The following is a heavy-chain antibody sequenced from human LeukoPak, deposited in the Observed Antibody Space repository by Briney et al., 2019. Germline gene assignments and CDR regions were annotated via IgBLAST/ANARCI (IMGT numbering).Heavy chain of an antibody. V-gene: IGHV3-53*01. J-gene: IGHJ3*02. Sequence: GGSLRLSCEVSGLTFRSYAMNWVRQAPGKGLEWVSVIYSGGSTYYADSVKGRFTISRDNSKNTLYLQMNSLRAEDTAVYYCASRIAVAGTLAFDIWGQGTMVTVSS. CDR1: GLTFRSYA. CDR3: ASRIAVAGTLAFDI. D-gene: IGHD6-19*01. CDR2: IYSGGST.